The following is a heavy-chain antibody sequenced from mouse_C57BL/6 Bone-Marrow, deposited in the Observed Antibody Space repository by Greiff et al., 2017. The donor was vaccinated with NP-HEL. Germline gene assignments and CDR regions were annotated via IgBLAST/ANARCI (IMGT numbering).Heavy chain of an antibody. J-gene: IGHJ4*01. Sequence: EVKLMESGGGLVQPGGSMTLSCAASGFTFSDAWMDWVRQSPEKGLEWVAEIRNKANNHATYYAESVKGRFTISRDDSKRSVYLQMNSLRAEDTGIYYCTRRTVTLDYAMDYWGQGTSVTVSS. CDR3: TRRTVTLDYAMDY. V-gene: IGHV6-6*01. CDR2: IRNKANNHAT. D-gene: IGHD1-1*01. CDR1: GFTFSDAW.